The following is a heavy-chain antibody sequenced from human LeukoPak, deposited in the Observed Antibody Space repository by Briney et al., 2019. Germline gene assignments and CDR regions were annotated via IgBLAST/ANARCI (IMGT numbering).Heavy chain of an antibody. CDR2: VSTSGST. CDR3: ARGDIVMGGWRNWFDP. D-gene: IGHD2-21*01. V-gene: IGHV4-4*07. J-gene: IGHJ5*02. CDR1: GGSISNHF. Sequence: PSETLSLTCTVSGGSISNHFCSWIRQPAGKGLEWIGRVSTSGSTYYNPSLKSRVTMSADTSKNQFSLKLTSMTAADTAVYYCARGDIVMGGWRNWFDPWGQGTLVTVSS.